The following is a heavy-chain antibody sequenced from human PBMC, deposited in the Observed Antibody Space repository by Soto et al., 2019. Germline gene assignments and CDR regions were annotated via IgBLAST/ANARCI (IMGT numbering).Heavy chain of an antibody. CDR2: IYYSGST. Sequence: SETLSLTCTVSGGSISSYYWSWIRQPPGKGLEWIGYIYYSGSTNYNPSLKSRVTISVDTSKNQFSLKLSSVTAADTAVYYCASGLVSSWTSYFDYWGQGTLVTVSS. D-gene: IGHD6-13*01. CDR1: GGSISSYY. V-gene: IGHV4-59*01. CDR3: ASGLVSSWTSYFDY. J-gene: IGHJ4*02.